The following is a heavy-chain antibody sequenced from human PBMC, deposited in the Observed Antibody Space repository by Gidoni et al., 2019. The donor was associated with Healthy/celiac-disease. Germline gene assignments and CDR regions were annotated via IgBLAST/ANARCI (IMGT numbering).Heavy chain of an antibody. D-gene: IGHD6-19*01. CDR1: GGSISSGGYY. V-gene: IGHV4-31*03. Sequence: QVQLQESGPGLVKPSQTLSLTCTVSGGSISSGGYYWSWIRQHPGKGLEWIGYIYYSGSTYYNPSLKSRVTISVDTSKNQFSLKLSSVTAADTAVYYCARDGALGEGSGEGFDLWGRGTLVTVSS. CDR2: IYYSGST. CDR3: ARDGALGEGSGEGFDL. J-gene: IGHJ2*01.